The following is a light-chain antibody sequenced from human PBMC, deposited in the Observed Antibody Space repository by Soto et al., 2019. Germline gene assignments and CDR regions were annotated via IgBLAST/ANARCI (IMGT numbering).Light chain of an antibody. J-gene: IGKJ4*01. Sequence: EILMTQSPATLSVSPGERATLSCRTSQSVSTNLAWYQQKPGQAPSLLIYDASTRASGIPARFSGSGSGTDCPIPITSLQSEDSALYYGQRYDDWPLPFGGGTKVEIK. CDR3: QRYDDWPLP. V-gene: IGKV3D-15*01. CDR1: QSVSTN. CDR2: DAS.